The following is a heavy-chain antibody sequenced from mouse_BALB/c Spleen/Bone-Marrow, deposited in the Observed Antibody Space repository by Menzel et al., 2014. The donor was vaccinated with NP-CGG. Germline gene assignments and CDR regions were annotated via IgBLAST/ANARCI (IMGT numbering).Heavy chain of an antibody. CDR1: GFTFSDYY. V-gene: IGHV5-12*02. CDR3: ARQGAYSYFGY. CDR2: ISNGGGST. D-gene: IGHD2-10*01. Sequence: EVQLQESGGGLVQPGGSLKLSCATSGFTFSDYYMYWVRQTPEKRLEWVAYISNGGGSTYYPDTVKGRFTISRDNAKNTLYLQMSRLKSEDTAMYYCARQGAYSYFGYWGQGTTLTVSS. J-gene: IGHJ2*01.